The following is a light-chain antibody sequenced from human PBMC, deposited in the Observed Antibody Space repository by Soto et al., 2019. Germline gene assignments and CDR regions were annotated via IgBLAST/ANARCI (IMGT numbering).Light chain of an antibody. J-gene: IGLJ2*01. CDR3: VLYMGLGISV. Sequence: QAVVTHEPSFSVSPGGTVTFTCGLSSGSVSTNYYPSWYQQTPGQAPRTLIYNTNSRSSGVPDRFSGSILGNKAALTITGAQADDESDYYCVLYMGLGISVFGGGTKLTVL. V-gene: IGLV8-61*01. CDR2: NTN. CDR1: SGSVSTNYY.